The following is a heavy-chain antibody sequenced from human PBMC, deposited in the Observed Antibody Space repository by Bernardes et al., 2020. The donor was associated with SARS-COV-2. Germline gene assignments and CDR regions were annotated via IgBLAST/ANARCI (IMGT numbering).Heavy chain of an antibody. D-gene: IGHD1-26*01. CDR1: GFTFSSYW. V-gene: IGHV3-7*01. J-gene: IGHJ6*02. CDR3: AREGSGSYLKYYYYYDGMDV. Sequence: GGSLRLSCSASGFTFSSYWMSWVRQAPGKGLEWVANIKQDGSEKYYVDSVKGRFTISRDNAKNSLYLQMNSLRAEDTAVYYCAREGSGSYLKYYYYYDGMDVWGQGTTVTVSS. CDR2: IKQDGSEK.